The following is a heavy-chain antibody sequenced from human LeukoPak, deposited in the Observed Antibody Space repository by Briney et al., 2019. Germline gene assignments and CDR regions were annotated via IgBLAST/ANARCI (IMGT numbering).Heavy chain of an antibody. Sequence: GGSLRLSCAAPGFTFSSYSMNWVRQAPGKGLEWVSYISSSSTIYYADSVKGRFTISRDNAKNSLYLQMNSLRAEDTAVYYCARGTGPGNAFDIWGQGTMVTVPS. D-gene: IGHD1-1*01. CDR1: GFTFSSYS. V-gene: IGHV3-48*01. J-gene: IGHJ3*02. CDR2: ISSSSTI. CDR3: ARGTGPGNAFDI.